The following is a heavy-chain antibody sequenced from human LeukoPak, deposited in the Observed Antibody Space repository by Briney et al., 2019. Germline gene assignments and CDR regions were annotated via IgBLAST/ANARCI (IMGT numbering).Heavy chain of an antibody. J-gene: IGHJ5*02. CDR1: GGSIYSGVYY. CDR2: ICYSGCT. D-gene: IGHD2-15*01. V-gene: IGHV4-31*03. CDR3: ARGGYCSGGSCYLTWLDP. Sequence: PSQTLSVTCTVYGGSIYSGVYYRSWIRQRPGKGVEWIRYICYSGCTFYNPSLKSGLNITVDTSKNQFSAKLSTVDAADTAVYYCARGGYCSGGSCYLTWLDPWGQGTLVTVS.